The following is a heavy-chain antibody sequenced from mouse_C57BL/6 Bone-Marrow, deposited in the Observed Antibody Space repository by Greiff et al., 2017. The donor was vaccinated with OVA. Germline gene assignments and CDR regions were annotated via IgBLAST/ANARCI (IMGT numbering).Heavy chain of an antibody. CDR2: IRNKANGYTT. CDR1: GFTFTDYY. V-gene: IGHV7-3*01. J-gene: IGHJ3*01. CDR3: ARSIYYDYGRFAY. D-gene: IGHD2-4*01. Sequence: EVKLQESGGGLVQPGGSLSLSCAASGFTFTDYYMSWVRQPPGKALEWLGFIRNKANGYTTEYSASVKGRFTISRDNSQSILYLQMNALRAEDSATYYCARSIYYDYGRFAYWGQGTLVTVSA.